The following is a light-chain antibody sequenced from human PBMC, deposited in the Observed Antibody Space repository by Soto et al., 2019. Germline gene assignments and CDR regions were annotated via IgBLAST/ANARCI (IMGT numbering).Light chain of an antibody. V-gene: IGLV2-14*01. CDR3: VSYTSDSTRV. J-gene: IGLJ3*02. CDR2: EVS. CDR1: SSDVGGYRY. Sequence: QPVLTQPASVPGSPGQSITIYCTGTSSDVGGYRYVSWYQHHPGKAPRLLIYEVSKRLTGVSNGFSGSKSANTASLTISGPRPEVETDCYCVSYTSDSTRVFGGRTKVTVL.